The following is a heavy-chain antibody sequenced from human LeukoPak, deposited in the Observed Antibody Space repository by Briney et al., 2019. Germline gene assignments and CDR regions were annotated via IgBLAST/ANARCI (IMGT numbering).Heavy chain of an antibody. J-gene: IGHJ4*02. Sequence: GGSLRLSCTASGFTFGDYAMSWFRQAPGKGLEWVGFIRGKAYGGTTEYAASVKGRFTISRDDSKSIAYLQMNSLKTEDTAVYYCTSFGDYVWGSYRYFDYWGQGTLVTVSS. CDR3: TSFGDYVWGSYRYFDY. V-gene: IGHV3-49*03. D-gene: IGHD3-16*02. CDR1: GFTFGDYA. CDR2: IRGKAYGGTT.